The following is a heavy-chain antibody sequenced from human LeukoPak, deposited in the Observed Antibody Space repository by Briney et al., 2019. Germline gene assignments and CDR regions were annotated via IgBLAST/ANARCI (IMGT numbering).Heavy chain of an antibody. CDR2: INPNSGGT. CDR1: VYTFTDYY. J-gene: IGHJ4*02. Sequence: ASVTVSFMASVYTFTDYYMHWVRQAPGQGVEWMGWINPNSGGTNYAQKFQGRVTMTRDTSISTAYMELSRLRSDDTAVYYCAKGGGSGWFPFDYWGQGTLVTVSS. V-gene: IGHV1-2*02. D-gene: IGHD6-19*01. CDR3: AKGGGSGWFPFDY.